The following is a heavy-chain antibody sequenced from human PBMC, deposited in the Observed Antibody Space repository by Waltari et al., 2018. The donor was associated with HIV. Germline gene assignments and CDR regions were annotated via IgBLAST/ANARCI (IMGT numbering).Heavy chain of an antibody. V-gene: IGHV3-21*01. Sequence: EVQLVESGGGLVKPGGSLRFSCAASGFTFSRYSMNWVRQAPGKGLEWVSSISSSSSYIYYADSVKGRFTISRDNAKNSLYLQMNSLRAEDTAVYYCARDSGPYYYDSSGYASFDYWGQG. D-gene: IGHD3-22*01. CDR2: ISSSSSYI. J-gene: IGHJ4*02. CDR1: GFTFSRYS. CDR3: ARDSGPYYYDSSGYASFDY.